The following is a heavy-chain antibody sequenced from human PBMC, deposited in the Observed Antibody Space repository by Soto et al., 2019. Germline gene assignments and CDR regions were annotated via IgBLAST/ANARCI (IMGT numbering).Heavy chain of an antibody. J-gene: IGHJ3*02. CDR3: ARDETWPSLHLGESSTFYI. D-gene: IGHD3-16*01. V-gene: IGHV1-18*01. Sequence: QVQLVQSGAEVKKPGASVKVSCKASGYTFTSYGISWVRQAPGQGLEWMGWISAYNGNTNYAQKLHRRVTMTTDTSTSTAYMELRRLRSADTAVYYCARDETWPSLHLGESSTFYIWVQGTIVTVSS. CDR2: ISAYNGNT. CDR1: GYTFTSYG.